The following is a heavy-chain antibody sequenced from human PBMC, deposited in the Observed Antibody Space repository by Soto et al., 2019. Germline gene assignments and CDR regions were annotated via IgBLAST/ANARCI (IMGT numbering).Heavy chain of an antibody. CDR2: IYSGGST. CDR1: GFTVSSNY. CDR3: ARDDVGATTGFDY. Sequence: EVQLVESGGGLVQPGGSLRLSCAASGFTVSSNYMSWVRQAPGKGLEWVSVIYSGGSTYYADSVKGRFTISRDNSKNTLYLQMNSLRAEDTAVYYCARDDVGATTGFDYWGQGTLVTVSS. J-gene: IGHJ4*02. V-gene: IGHV3-66*01. D-gene: IGHD1-26*01.